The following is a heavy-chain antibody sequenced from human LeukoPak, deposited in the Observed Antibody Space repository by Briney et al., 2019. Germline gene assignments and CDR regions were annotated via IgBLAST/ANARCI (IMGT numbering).Heavy chain of an antibody. J-gene: IGHJ4*02. CDR1: GYSFTHYG. Sequence: ASVKVSCKSSGYSFTHYGISWVRQAPGQGLEWMGWISAYNNNAHYAQGLEGRVTMTSETPTRTAYMELTSLRSDDTAVYYCARSTLGIEFDYWGQGSLVTVSS. V-gene: IGHV1-18*01. D-gene: IGHD7-27*01. CDR3: ARSTLGIEFDY. CDR2: ISAYNNNA.